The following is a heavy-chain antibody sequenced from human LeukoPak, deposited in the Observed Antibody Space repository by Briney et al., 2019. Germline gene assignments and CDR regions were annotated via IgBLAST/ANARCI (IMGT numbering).Heavy chain of an antibody. Sequence: ASVKVSCKASGYTFTDYCMHWVQQAPGKGLEWMGRVDPEDGETIYAEKFQGRVTITADTSTDTAYMELSSLRSEDTAVYYCATDSPTMPGGYWGQGTLVTVSS. CDR2: VDPEDGET. J-gene: IGHJ4*02. V-gene: IGHV1-69-2*01. CDR1: GYTFTDYC. CDR3: ATDSPTMPGGY. D-gene: IGHD1-26*01.